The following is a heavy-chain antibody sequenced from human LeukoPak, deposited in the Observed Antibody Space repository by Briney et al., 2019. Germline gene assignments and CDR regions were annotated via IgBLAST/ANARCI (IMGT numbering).Heavy chain of an antibody. D-gene: IGHD7-27*01. V-gene: IGHV4-34*01. CDR1: GGSFSGYY. CDR3: ASDLNWGYWYFDL. CDR2: INHSGST. Sequence: PSETLSLTCAVYGGSFSGYYWSWIRQPPGKGLEWIGEINHSGSTNYNPSLKSRVTISVDTSKNQFSLKLSSVTAADTAVYYCASDLNWGYWYFDLWGRGTLVTVSS. J-gene: IGHJ2*01.